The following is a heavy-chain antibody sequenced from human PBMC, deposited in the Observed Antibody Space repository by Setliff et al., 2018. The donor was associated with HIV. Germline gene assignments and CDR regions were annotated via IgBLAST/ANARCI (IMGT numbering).Heavy chain of an antibody. D-gene: IGHD3-10*01. J-gene: IGHJ4*02. V-gene: IGHV4-59*11. CDR3: AREAYFFASGTYYFDS. Sequence: KPSETLSLTCSVSGGSISSHYWSWIRQPPGKGLEWIGSIHYCGSTNYNPSLKSRVTISVDTSKNQFSLKLSSVTAADTALYFCAREAYFFASGTYYFDSWGQGTLVTVSS. CDR1: GGSISSHY. CDR2: IHYCGST.